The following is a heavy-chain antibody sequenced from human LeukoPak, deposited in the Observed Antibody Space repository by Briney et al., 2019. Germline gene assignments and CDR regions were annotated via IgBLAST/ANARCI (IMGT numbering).Heavy chain of an antibody. J-gene: IGHJ4*02. D-gene: IGHD2/OR15-2a*01. Sequence: PGGSLRLSCAASGFTFSSRWMSWVRQAPGKGLEWVANIKQDGSEKYYVDSVKGRFTISRDNAKNSLYLQMNSLRAEDTAVYYCARDEYGNAYWGQGTLVTVSS. CDR3: ARDEYGNAY. CDR1: GFTFSSRW. V-gene: IGHV3-7*01. CDR2: IKQDGSEK.